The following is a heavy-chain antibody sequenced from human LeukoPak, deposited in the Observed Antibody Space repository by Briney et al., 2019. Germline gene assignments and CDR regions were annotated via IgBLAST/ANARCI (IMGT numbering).Heavy chain of an antibody. CDR2: INHSGST. CDR1: GGSFSGYY. J-gene: IGHJ6*02. Sequence: SDTLSLTCAVYGGSFSGYYWSWIRQPPGKGLEWIGEINHSGSTTYTPSLKSRVTISVDTSKNQFSLKLSSVTAADTAVYYCAALVGATRNYSYGMDVWGQGTTVTVSS. CDR3: AALVGATRNYSYGMDV. V-gene: IGHV4-34*01. D-gene: IGHD1-26*01.